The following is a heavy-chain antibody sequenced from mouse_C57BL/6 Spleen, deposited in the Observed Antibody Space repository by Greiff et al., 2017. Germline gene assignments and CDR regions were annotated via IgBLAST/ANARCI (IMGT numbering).Heavy chain of an antibody. CDR3: ARWLLRLYYAMDY. V-gene: IGHV14-2*01. J-gene: IGHJ4*01. D-gene: IGHD2-3*01. CDR1: GFNIKDYY. Sequence: VQLKQSGAELVKPGASVKLSCTASGFNIKDYYMHWVKQRTEQGLEWIGRIDPEDGETKYAPKFQGKATITADKSSNTAYLQLSSLTSDDTAVYYCARWLLRLYYAMDYWGQGTSVTVSS. CDR2: IDPEDGET.